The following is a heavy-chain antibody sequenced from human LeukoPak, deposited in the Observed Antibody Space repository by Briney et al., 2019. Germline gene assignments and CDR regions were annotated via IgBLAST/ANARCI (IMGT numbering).Heavy chain of an antibody. CDR1: GYTFTSYA. V-gene: IGHV1-3*01. CDR2: ISAGNGNT. Sequence: ASVKVSCKASGYTFTSYAIHWVRQAPGQRLEWMGWISAGNGNTKYSQNFQGRVTFISSTSATTAFMELSSLRSEDAAVYYCARDSGSRSNDYWGQGTLVTVPS. D-gene: IGHD1-26*01. CDR3: ARDSGSRSNDY. J-gene: IGHJ4*02.